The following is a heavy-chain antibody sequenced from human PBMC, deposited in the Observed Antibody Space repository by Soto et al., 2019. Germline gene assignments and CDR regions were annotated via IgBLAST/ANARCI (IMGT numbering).Heavy chain of an antibody. D-gene: IGHD3-3*01. Sequence: PSENLSLTCTVSGGSISSRDYYRSWIRQPPGKGLEWIGYIYYSGSTYYNPSLKSRVTISVDTSKNQFSLKLSSVTAADTAVYYCARGNGFWSGYYTPLFDYWGQGTLVTVSS. CDR1: GGSISSRDYY. J-gene: IGHJ4*02. V-gene: IGHV4-30-4*01. CDR3: ARGNGFWSGYYTPLFDY. CDR2: IYYSGST.